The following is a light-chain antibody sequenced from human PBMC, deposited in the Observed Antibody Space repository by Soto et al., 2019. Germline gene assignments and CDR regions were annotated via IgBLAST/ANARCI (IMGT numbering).Light chain of an antibody. CDR3: QQRSNWPIT. V-gene: IGKV3-11*01. Sequence: EIVLTQNQATLSLSLGETATLSCRATRSVNSYLAWYQHKPGQAPRLLIYAASTRPTDIPARFSGSGSGTDFTLTISSLEPEDFALYYCQQRSNWPITFGQGTLLEI. J-gene: IGKJ5*01. CDR2: AAS. CDR1: RSVNSY.